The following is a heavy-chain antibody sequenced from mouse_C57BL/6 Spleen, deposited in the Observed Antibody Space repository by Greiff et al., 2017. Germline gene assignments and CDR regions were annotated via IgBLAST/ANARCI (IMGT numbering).Heavy chain of an antibody. J-gene: IGHJ2*01. CDR1: GYTFTSYW. CDR2: IHPSDSDT. Sequence: QVQLQQPGAELVKPGASVKVSCKASGYTFTSYWMHWVKQRPGQGLEWIGRIHPSDSDTKYHQKFKGKATLTVDKSSSTAYMQLSSLTSTDSSVCYCAICPSPYFDDWGQGTTVTVSS. CDR3: AICPSPYFDD. V-gene: IGHV1-74*01.